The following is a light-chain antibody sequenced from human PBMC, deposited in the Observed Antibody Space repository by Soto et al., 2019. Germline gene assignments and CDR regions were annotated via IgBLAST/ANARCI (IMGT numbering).Light chain of an antibody. J-gene: IGLJ1*01. Sequence: QSALTQPASVSGSPGQSITISCTGTGSDVGGYDYVSWYQHHPGKAPKVMIYEVTNRPSGVSNRFSGSKSGNTASLTISGLLAEEEADYYCSSYTSSSTYVFGTGPKVPVL. V-gene: IGLV2-14*01. CDR3: SSYTSSSTYV. CDR1: GSDVGGYDY. CDR2: EVT.